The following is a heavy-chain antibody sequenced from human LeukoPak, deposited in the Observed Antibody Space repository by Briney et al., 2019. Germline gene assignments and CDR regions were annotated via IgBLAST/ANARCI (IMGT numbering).Heavy chain of an antibody. Sequence: GASVKVSCKASGGTFSSYAISWVRQAPGQGLEWMGGITPIFGTANYAQKFQGRVTITADESTSTAYMELSSLRSEDTAVYYCARDRGPRYSYGSIDYWGQGTLVTVSS. CDR2: ITPIFGTA. J-gene: IGHJ4*02. V-gene: IGHV1-69*13. D-gene: IGHD5-18*01. CDR1: GGTFSSYA. CDR3: ARDRGPRYSYGSIDY.